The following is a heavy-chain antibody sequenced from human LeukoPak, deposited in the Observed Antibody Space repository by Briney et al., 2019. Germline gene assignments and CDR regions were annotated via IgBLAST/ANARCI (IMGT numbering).Heavy chain of an antibody. D-gene: IGHD3-22*01. CDR2: IIPIFGTA. V-gene: IGHV1-69*05. Sequence: ASVKVSCKASGGTFSSYAISWVRQAPGQGLEWMGRIIPIFGTANYAQKFQGRVTITTDESTGTAYMELSSLRSEDTAVYYCAREDSSGSSFDYWGQGTLVTVSS. CDR3: AREDSSGSSFDY. J-gene: IGHJ4*02. CDR1: GGTFSSYA.